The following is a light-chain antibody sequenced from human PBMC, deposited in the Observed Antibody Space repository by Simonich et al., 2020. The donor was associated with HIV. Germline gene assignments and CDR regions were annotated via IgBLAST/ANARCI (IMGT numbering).Light chain of an antibody. CDR1: QSVSSN. CDR3: QQYNNWPALT. CDR2: GAS. J-gene: IGKJ4*01. V-gene: IGKV3-15*01. Sequence: EIVMTQSPATLSVSPGERATLSGRASQSVSSNLAWDQQKPGQAPRLLIYGASTRATGIPARFSGSGSGTEFTRTISSLQSEDFAVYYCQQYNNWPALTFGGGTKVEIK.